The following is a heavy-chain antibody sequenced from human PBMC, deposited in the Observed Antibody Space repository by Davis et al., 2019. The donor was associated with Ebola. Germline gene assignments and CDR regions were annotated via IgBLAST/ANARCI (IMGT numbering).Heavy chain of an antibody. V-gene: IGHV4-59*08. CDR2: IFYSGST. D-gene: IGHD5-18*01. Sequence: SETLSLTCTVSGGSISSYYWSWIRQPPGKGLEWIGYIFYSGSTNHNPSLKSRVTISADTSKNQFSLKLTSVTAADTAVYYCARYSYGGYYFDYWGQGTLATVSS. CDR3: ARYSYGGYYFDY. CDR1: GGSISSYY. J-gene: IGHJ4*02.